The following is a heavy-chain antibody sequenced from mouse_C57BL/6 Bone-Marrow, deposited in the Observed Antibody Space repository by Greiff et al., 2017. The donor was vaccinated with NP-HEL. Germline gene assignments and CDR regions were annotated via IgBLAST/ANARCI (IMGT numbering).Heavy chain of an antibody. V-gene: IGHV1-52*01. D-gene: IGHD1-1*01. CDR2: IDPSDSET. CDR1: GYTFTSYW. Sequence: QVQLQQPGAELVRPGSSVKLSCKASGYTFTSYWMHWVKQRPIQGLEWIGNIDPSDSETNYNQKFKDKATLTVDKSSSTAYMQLSSLTSEDSAVYYCARRNYYGRHFDVWGTGTTGTVAS. J-gene: IGHJ1*03. CDR3: ARRNYYGRHFDV.